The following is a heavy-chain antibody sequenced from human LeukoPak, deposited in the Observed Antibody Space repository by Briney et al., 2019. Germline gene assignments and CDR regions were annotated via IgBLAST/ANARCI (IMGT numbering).Heavy chain of an antibody. CDR3: GRHQTMYYGMDV. J-gene: IGHJ6*02. D-gene: IGHD4/OR15-4a*01. Sequence: PADTLSLTCTVSGLSIISYYWGGIRQPPGKGVDGVGSICYSGSTYYNPSLKSRVTMSVDTSKNQFSLKLSSVTGADTAMYYCGRHQTMYYGMDVWGQGTAVTVSS. CDR1: GLSIISYY. CDR2: ICYSGST. V-gene: IGHV4-39*01.